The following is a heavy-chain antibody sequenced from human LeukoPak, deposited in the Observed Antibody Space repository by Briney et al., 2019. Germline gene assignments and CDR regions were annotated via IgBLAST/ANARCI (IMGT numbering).Heavy chain of an antibody. CDR2: VKSKTDGGTT. CDR1: GFTVSNNY. J-gene: IGHJ4*02. Sequence: NPGGSLRLSCAASGFTVSNNYMSWVRQAPGKGLEWVGRVKSKTDGGTTDYAAPVKGRFTISRDDSKTTLYLQMNSLKTEDTAVYYCTTRYCSGGRCDYWGQGTLVTVSS. CDR3: TTRYCSGGRCDY. V-gene: IGHV3-15*01. D-gene: IGHD2-15*01.